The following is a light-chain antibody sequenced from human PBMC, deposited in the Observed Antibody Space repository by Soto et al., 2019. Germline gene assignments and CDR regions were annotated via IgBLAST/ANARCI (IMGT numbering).Light chain of an antibody. CDR2: GAS. J-gene: IGKJ1*01. Sequence: IVFRQSPLTVSVSPGERVTLSCRASQRLSSNLAWYQQRPGQAPRLLIYGASIRATDIPARFIGSGSGTEFTLTISSLQSEDFAVYYCQQYIKWPRTSAQGTKVDIK. CDR3: QQYIKWPRT. V-gene: IGKV3-15*01. CDR1: QRLSSN.